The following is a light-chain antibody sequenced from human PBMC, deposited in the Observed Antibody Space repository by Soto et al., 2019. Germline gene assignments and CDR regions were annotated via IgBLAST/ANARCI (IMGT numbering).Light chain of an antibody. Sequence: TQSPATLSLSAGVRAALSCRASQSVYSSLAWYQQKPGQAPRLLIYGASTRATGIPDRFSGSGSGTDFTLTISRLEPEDSAVYYCQQHGTTFGQGTKVDI. V-gene: IGKV3-20*01. CDR2: GAS. J-gene: IGKJ1*01. CDR1: QSVYSS. CDR3: QQHGTT.